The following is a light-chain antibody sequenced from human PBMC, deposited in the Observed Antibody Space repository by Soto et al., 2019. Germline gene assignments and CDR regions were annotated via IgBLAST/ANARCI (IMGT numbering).Light chain of an antibody. J-gene: IGKJ3*01. CDR1: QSISSW. CDR3: QQYYSYPPIT. CDR2: KAS. Sequence: DIQMTQSPSTLSASVGDRVTITCRASQSISSWLAWYQQKPGKAPKLLIYKASSLESGVPSRFSGSGSGTDFTLTISCLQSEDFATYYCQQYYSYPPITFGPGTKVDI. V-gene: IGKV1-5*03.